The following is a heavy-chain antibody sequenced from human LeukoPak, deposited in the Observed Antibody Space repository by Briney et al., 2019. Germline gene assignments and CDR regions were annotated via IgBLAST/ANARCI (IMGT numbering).Heavy chain of an antibody. CDR1: GYSFIDYF. D-gene: IGHD3-10*01. V-gene: IGHV1-2*02. CDR3: ARIRISGSYYNY. CDR2: INPNSGAT. J-gene: IGHJ4*02. Sequence: GASVKVSCKASGYSFIDYFIHWVRQAPGQGLEWIGWINPNSGATTYAQNFQGRVTVTRDTSFSTAYMELSSLTSDATAVYYCARIRISGSYYNYWGQGTLVTVSS.